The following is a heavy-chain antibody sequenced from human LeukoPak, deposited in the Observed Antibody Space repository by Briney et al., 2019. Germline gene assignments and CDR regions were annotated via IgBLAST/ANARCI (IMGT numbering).Heavy chain of an antibody. CDR1: VSTLSDLS. CDR3: VTDRARLFWYFDV. CDR2: SDQEDGEK. V-gene: IGHV1-24*01. J-gene: IGHJ2*01. Sequence: ASVEVSCKVSVSTLSDLSIHWVGQAPGKGLACVGGSDQEDGEKFHAQKLQGRVTMTEDTATDTPYMELSGLRAAETALYYCVTDRARLFWYFDVWGRGTLVSVSS. D-gene: IGHD2-21*02.